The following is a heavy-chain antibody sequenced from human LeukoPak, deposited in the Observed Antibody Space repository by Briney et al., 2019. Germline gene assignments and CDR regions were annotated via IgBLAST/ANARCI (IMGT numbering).Heavy chain of an antibody. V-gene: IGHV4-4*07. CDR1: GGSISSYY. J-gene: IGHJ2*01. D-gene: IGHD6-13*01. CDR3: ARRAVVAAAGVWYFDL. CDR2: IYTSGST. Sequence: PSETLSLTCTVSGGSISSYYWSWIRQPAGKGLEWIGRIYTSGSTNYNPSLKSRVTMSVDTSKNQFSLKLSSVTAADTAVYYCARRAVVAAAGVWYFDLWGCGTLVTVSS.